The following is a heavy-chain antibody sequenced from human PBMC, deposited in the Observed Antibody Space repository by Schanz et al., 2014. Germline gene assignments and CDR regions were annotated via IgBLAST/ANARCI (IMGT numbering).Heavy chain of an antibody. D-gene: IGHD3-16*01. V-gene: IGHV3-21*01. CDR2: INNRNEV. CDR3: SRGIVGGLDC. CDR1: RLTFANED. Sequence: EEQMVESGGGLVKPGGSLILSCAASRLTFANEDIHWVRQAPGKGLEWVSVINNRNEVFSIDSVRGRFTIFRDNPKKSAYLQMNSLRADDTAVYYCSRGIVGGLDCWGQGTLVTVSS. J-gene: IGHJ4*02.